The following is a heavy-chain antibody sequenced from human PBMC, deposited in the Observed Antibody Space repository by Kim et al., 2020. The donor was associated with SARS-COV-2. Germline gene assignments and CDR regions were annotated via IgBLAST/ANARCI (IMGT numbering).Heavy chain of an antibody. CDR1: GGSISSKS. Sequence: SETLSLTCTVSGGSISSKSWTWIRQPPGKGLEWIGYIYYRGSTNYNPSLKSRVIMSVDTSKNQFSLKLTSVTAADTAAYYCSRETEYNWFDTWGQGTLV. CDR2: IYYRGST. V-gene: IGHV4-59*13. J-gene: IGHJ5*02. CDR3: SRETEYNWFDT.